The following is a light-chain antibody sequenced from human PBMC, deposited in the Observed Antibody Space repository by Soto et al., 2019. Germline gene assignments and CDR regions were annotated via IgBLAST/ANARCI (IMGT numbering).Light chain of an antibody. V-gene: IGKV3-20*01. Sequence: ELVLTQTPVTLSLSPGERAPLPCRASQSVSSSSLAWYVQKPGQTPRIIIYGASTRATGIPDRFSGSGSGTEVTLTISRLEPEDFEVYYCQQYDSSSATFGRGTRLEIK. CDR2: GAS. CDR1: QSVSSSS. J-gene: IGKJ5*01. CDR3: QQYDSSSAT.